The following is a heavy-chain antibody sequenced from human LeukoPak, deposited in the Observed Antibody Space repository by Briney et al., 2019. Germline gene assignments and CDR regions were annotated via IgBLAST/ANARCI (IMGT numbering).Heavy chain of an antibody. CDR2: IYTSGST. CDR1: GGSNSSGSYY. CDR3: ARGSRRWLVPTLPYYYMDV. V-gene: IGHV4-61*02. D-gene: IGHD5-12*01. Sequence: KPSQTLSLTCTVSGGSNSSGSYYWSWIRQPAGKGLEWIGRIYTSGSTNYNPSLKSRVTISVDTSKNQFSLKLSSVTAADTAVYYCARGSRRWLVPTLPYYYMDVWGKGTTVTVSS. J-gene: IGHJ6*03.